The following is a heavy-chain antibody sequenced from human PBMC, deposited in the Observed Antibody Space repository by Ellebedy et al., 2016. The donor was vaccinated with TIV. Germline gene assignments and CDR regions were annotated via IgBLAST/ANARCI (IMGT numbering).Heavy chain of an antibody. V-gene: IGHV3-11*04. J-gene: IGHJ3*02. D-gene: IGHD2-2*02. Sequence: GESLKISCAASGFTFSDYYMSWIRQAPGKGLEWVSYISSTGSTIYYADSVKGRFTISRDNAKNSLYLQMNSLRAEDTAVYYCARDLGYKGRGAFDIWGQGTMVTVSS. CDR3: ARDLGYKGRGAFDI. CDR2: ISSTGSTI. CDR1: GFTFSDYY.